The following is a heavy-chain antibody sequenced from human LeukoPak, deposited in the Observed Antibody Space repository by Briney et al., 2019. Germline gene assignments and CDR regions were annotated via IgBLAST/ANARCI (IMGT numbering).Heavy chain of an antibody. J-gene: IGHJ3*02. V-gene: IGHV4-30-4*01. Sequence: PSETLSLTCTVSGGSISSSSYYWSWIRQPPGRGLEWIGYIYYSGSTYYNPSLKSRVTISVDTSKNQFSLKLSSVTAADTAVYYCARDPGGGSGSYSGDAFDIWGQGTMVTVSS. D-gene: IGHD3-10*01. CDR3: ARDPGGGSGSYSGDAFDI. CDR1: GGSISSSSYY. CDR2: IYYSGST.